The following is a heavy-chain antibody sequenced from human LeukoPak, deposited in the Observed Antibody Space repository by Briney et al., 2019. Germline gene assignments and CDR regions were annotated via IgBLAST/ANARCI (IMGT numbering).Heavy chain of an antibody. CDR2: IYSGGST. Sequence: GGSLRLSCAASGFIVSSTYMNWVRQAPGKGLEWVSVIYSGGSTYYADSVKGRFTISRDNSKNTLYLQMNSLRAEDTAVYYCARDILTGYYLADWGQGTLVTVSS. CDR3: ARDILTGYYLAD. CDR1: GFIVSSTY. V-gene: IGHV3-53*01. D-gene: IGHD3-9*01. J-gene: IGHJ4*02.